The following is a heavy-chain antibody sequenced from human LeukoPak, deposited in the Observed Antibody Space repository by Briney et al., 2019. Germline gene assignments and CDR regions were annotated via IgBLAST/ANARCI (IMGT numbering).Heavy chain of an antibody. Sequence: SQTLSLTCTISGGSISSGTYYWSWIRQPAGKELGWIGRIYGSGSTNYNPSLKSRVTISLDTSKNHFSLKLSSVTAADTAVYYCAGLADSVGATMYTFNVWGQGTMVTVSS. D-gene: IGHD1-26*01. CDR1: GGSISSGTYY. V-gene: IGHV4-61*02. CDR3: AGLADSVGATMYTFNV. J-gene: IGHJ3*01. CDR2: IYGSGST.